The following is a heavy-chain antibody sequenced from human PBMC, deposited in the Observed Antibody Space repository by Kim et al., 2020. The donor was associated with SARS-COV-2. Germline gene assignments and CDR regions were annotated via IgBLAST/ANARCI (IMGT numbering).Heavy chain of an antibody. CDR1: GYSFTSYW. CDR2: IDPSDSYT. J-gene: IGHJ4*02. Sequence: GESLKISCKGSGYSFTSYWISWVRQMPGKGLEWMGRIDPSDSYTNYSPSFQGHVTISADKSISTAYLQWSSLKASDTAMYYCARHKQQLVSWVDYWGQGTLVTVSS. D-gene: IGHD6-13*01. V-gene: IGHV5-10-1*01. CDR3: ARHKQQLVSWVDY.